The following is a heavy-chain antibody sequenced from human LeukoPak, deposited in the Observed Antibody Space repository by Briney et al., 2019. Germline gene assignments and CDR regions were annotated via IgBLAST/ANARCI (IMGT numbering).Heavy chain of an antibody. CDR3: AREYDSSGYPQRLDY. Sequence: ASVKVSCKASGGTFSSYAISWVRQAPGLGLEWMGRIIPIFGIANYAQKFQGRVTITADKSTSTAYMELSSLRSEDTAVYYCAREYDSSGYPQRLDYWGQGTLVTVSS. CDR2: IIPIFGIA. D-gene: IGHD3-22*01. J-gene: IGHJ4*02. V-gene: IGHV1-69*04. CDR1: GGTFSSYA.